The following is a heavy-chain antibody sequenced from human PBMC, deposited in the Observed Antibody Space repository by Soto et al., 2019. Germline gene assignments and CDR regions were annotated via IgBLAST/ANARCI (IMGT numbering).Heavy chain of an antibody. V-gene: IGHV3-53*01. D-gene: IGHD6-13*01. J-gene: IGHJ6*02. CDR2: IYSGGST. CDR1: GFTVSSNY. CDR3: ARAEEQQLVRRYYGMDV. Sequence: GGSLRLSCAASGFTVSSNYMSWVRQAPGKGLEWVSVIYSGGSTYYADSVKGRFTISRDNSKNTLYLQMNSLRAEDTAVYYCARAEEQQLVRRYYGMDVWGQGTTVTVSS.